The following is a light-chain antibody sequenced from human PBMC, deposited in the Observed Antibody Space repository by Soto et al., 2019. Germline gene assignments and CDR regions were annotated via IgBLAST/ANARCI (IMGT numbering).Light chain of an antibody. CDR1: QSIGSH. Sequence: IQLTQSPSSLSAYVGDRVTITCRASQSIGSHLNWFQQKPGKAPKLLIYAASSLQSGDPSRFSGSGSGTDFTLTISSLQPEDFATYYCQQSYSTPWTFGQRTNVDI. CDR2: AAS. CDR3: QQSYSTPWT. V-gene: IGKV1-39*01. J-gene: IGKJ1*01.